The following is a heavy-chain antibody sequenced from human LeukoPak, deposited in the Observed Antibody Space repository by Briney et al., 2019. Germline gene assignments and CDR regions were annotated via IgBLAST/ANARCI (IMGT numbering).Heavy chain of an antibody. CDR3: VKSSSTVTPDY. D-gene: IGHD4-17*01. V-gene: IGHV3-64D*06. CDR1: GFTFSSYA. CDR2: ISSNGGST. J-gene: IGHJ4*02. Sequence: GGSLRLSCSASGFTFSSYAMHWVRQAPGKGLEYVSAISSNGGSTYYADSVKGRFTISRDNSKNTLYLQMSSLRPEDTAVYYCVKSSSTVTPDYWGQGTLVTVSS.